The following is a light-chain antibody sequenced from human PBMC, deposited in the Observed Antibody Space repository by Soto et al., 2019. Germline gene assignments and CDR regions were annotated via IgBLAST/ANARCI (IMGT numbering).Light chain of an antibody. CDR2: GAS. Sequence: EIVMTQSPATLSVSPGERVTLSCRASQDIRSSLAWYQQKPGQAPRLLIHGASTRASGVAARFSGSGSGTEFTLTINSLQSEDFAVYYCQHYADWPLTIGQGTKVDIK. V-gene: IGKV3-15*01. CDR1: QDIRSS. CDR3: QHYADWPLT. J-gene: IGKJ1*01.